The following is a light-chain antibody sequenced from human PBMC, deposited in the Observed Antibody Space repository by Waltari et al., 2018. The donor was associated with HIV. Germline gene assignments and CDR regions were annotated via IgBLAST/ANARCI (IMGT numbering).Light chain of an antibody. J-gene: IGLJ1*01. Sequence: QSALTQPASVSGSPGQSITISCTGTSSDVGGYNYVSWYQQHPGKAPKHMIYDVSNRPSGVSNLFSGAKSGNTASLTISGLQAEDDADYYCSSYTSSSTPYVFGTGTKVTVL. CDR3: SSYTSSSTPYV. CDR2: DVS. V-gene: IGLV2-14*03. CDR1: SSDVGGYNY.